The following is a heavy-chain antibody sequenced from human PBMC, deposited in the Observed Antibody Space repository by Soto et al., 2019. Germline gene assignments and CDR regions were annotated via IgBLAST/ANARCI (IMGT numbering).Heavy chain of an antibody. CDR1: GLTISRWG. CDR2: IWYDGSHK. D-gene: IGHD2-15*01. Sequence: GGSMTLSCAAAGLTISRWGLHCVSQAPGKGLELVAVIWYDGSHKYYADSVKGRFTISRDNSKNTLYLQMNSLRAEDTAVYYCARAPETYCSGGSCYSGTFDIWGQGTMVTVSS. V-gene: IGHV3-33*01. CDR3: ARAPETYCSGGSCYSGTFDI. J-gene: IGHJ3*02.